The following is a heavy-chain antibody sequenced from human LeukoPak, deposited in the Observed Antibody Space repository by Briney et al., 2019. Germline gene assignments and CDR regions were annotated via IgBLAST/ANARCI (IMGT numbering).Heavy chain of an antibody. CDR1: GYTFTGYY. CDR2: INPNSGGT. V-gene: IGHV1-2*02. D-gene: IGHD5-12*01. CDR3: AREKGYSGYDLPDY. J-gene: IGHJ4*02. Sequence: GASVKVSCKASGYTFTGYYMHWVRQAPGQGLEWMGWINPNSGGTNYAQKFQGRVTMTRDTSISTAYMELSRLRSDDTAVYYCAREKGYSGYDLPDYWGQGTLVTVSS.